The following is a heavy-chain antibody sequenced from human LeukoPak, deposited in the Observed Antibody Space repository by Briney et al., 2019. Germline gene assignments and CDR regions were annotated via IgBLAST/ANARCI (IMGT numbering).Heavy chain of an antibody. D-gene: IGHD3-10*01. Sequence: QTGGSLRLSCAASGFTFSSYATGWVRQATGEGLEWVLVISDSGGSTYYADSVKGRFTISRDNSKNTLYLQMSSLRAEDTAVYYCAKQMVRGGRTDAFDIWGQGTMVTVSS. CDR3: AKQMVRGGRTDAFDI. CDR2: ISDSGGST. V-gene: IGHV3-23*01. J-gene: IGHJ3*02. CDR1: GFTFSSYA.